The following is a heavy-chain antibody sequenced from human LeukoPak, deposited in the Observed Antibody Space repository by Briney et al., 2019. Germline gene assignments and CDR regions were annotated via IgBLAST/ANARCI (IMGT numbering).Heavy chain of an antibody. J-gene: IGHJ5*02. D-gene: IGHD2-21*02. CDR2: INHSGST. CDR3: ARRRSCGGDCYFRGNWFDP. CDR1: GGSFSGYY. Sequence: SETLSLTCAVYGGSFSGYYWSWIRQPPGKGLEWIGEINHSGSTNYNPSLKSRVTISVDTSKNQFSLKLSSVTAADTAVYYCARRRSCGGDCYFRGNWFDPWGQGTPVTVSS. V-gene: IGHV4-34*01.